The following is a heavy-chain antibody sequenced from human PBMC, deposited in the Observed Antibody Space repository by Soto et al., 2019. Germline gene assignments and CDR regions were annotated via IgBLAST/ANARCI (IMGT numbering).Heavy chain of an antibody. D-gene: IGHD3-16*01. Sequence: QVQLQESGPGLVEPSQTLSLTCTVSAGSISRWGYYWSWIRQHPAKGLEWIGHSYYTGNTYYKPSLKARATISVDRSRSQSSRDLTSVTAAAAAVYYCARARMLPLGGLVVFDYWGLGPLVTVSS. CDR1: AGSISRWGYY. V-gene: IGHV4-31*03. CDR2: SYYTGNT. J-gene: IGHJ4*02. CDR3: ARARMLPLGGLVVFDY.